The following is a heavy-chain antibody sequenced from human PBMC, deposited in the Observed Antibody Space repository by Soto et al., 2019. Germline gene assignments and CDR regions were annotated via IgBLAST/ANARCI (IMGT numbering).Heavy chain of an antibody. CDR3: ARGVGSGSYYNQYNWFDP. CDR1: GYTFTNYG. CDR2: INAYNGNT. Sequence: ASVKVSCKASGYTFTNYGISWVRQAPGQGLEWMGWINAYNGNTKYAQKLQGRVTMTTDTSTSTAYMELRSLRSDDTAVYYCARGVGSGSYYNQYNWFDPWGQGTLVTVSS. V-gene: IGHV1-18*01. D-gene: IGHD3-10*01. J-gene: IGHJ5*02.